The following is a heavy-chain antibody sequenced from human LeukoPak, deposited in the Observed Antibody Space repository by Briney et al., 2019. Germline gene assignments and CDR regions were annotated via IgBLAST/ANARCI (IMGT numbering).Heavy chain of an antibody. CDR3: ARGRYAFVVCDY. Sequence: ASVKVSCKASGYTFTSYGISWVRQAPGQGLEWMGWISAYNSNTNYAQKLQGRVTMTTDTSTSTAYMELRSLRSDNTAVYYCARGRYAFVVCDYWGQGTLVTVSS. D-gene: IGHD2-2*01. J-gene: IGHJ4*02. V-gene: IGHV1-18*01. CDR2: ISAYNSNT. CDR1: GYTFTSYG.